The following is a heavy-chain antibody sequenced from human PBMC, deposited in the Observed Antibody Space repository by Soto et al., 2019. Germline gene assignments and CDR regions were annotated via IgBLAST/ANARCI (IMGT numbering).Heavy chain of an antibody. V-gene: IGHV3-30-3*01. D-gene: IGHD1-26*01. CDR1: GFTFSSYA. J-gene: IGHJ4*02. Sequence: QAGGSLRLSCAASGFTFSSYAMHWVRQAPGKGLEWVAVISYDGSNKYYADSVKGRFTISRDNSKNTLYLQMNSLRAEDTAVYYCARDRYGGHDYWGQGTLVTVSS. CDR3: ARDRYGGHDY. CDR2: ISYDGSNK.